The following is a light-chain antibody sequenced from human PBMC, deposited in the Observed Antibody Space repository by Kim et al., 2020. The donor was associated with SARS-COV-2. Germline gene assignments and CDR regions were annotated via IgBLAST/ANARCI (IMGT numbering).Light chain of an antibody. J-gene: IGKJ2*01. CDR1: QGISSY. V-gene: IGKV1-9*01. CDR2: AAS. CDR3: QQLNSYPPTYT. Sequence: DIQLTQSPSFLSVSVGDRVTITCRASQGISSYLAWYQQKPGKAPKLLIYAASTLQSGVPSRFSGSGSGTEFTLTISSLQPEDFATYYCQQLNSYPPTYTFGQGTKLEI.